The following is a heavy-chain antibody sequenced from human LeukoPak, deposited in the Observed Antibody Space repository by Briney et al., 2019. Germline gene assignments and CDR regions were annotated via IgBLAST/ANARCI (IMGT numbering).Heavy chain of an antibody. CDR2: VSYDESNK. J-gene: IGHJ4*02. Sequence: GGSLRLSCAASGGTFSSDGIHWVCQAPAKGRGWVAVVSYDESNKYYADSVRRRFTVSRDNSKNTLYLQMNTLRAEDTAVYYCAKEREAGPGNLAFDYWGRGTLVTVSS. D-gene: IGHD3-10*01. CDR3: AKEREAGPGNLAFDY. V-gene: IGHV3-30*18. CDR1: GGTFSSDG.